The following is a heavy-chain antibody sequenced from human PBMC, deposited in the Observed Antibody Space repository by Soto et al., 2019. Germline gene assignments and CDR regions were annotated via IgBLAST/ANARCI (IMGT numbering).Heavy chain of an antibody. Sequence: QVQLHQWGAGLLKPSETLSLACFLYSGSLSGYYWSWIRQPPGKGLEWIGEISPSGTTNYSPSLKSRVSISVDTSKNQFSLNLTSLTAADTAVYYCARAPKVSGSAQTRPDFWGQGSLVTVSS. CDR1: SGSLSGYY. V-gene: IGHV4-34*01. CDR3: ARAPKVSGSAQTRPDF. CDR2: ISPSGTT. D-gene: IGHD6-6*01. J-gene: IGHJ4*02.